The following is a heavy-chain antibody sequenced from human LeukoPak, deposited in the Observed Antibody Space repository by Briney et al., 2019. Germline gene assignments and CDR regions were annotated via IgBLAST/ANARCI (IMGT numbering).Heavy chain of an antibody. D-gene: IGHD5-24*01. Sequence: GESLKISCKGSGYSFTSYWIGWVRQMPGKGLEWMGIIYPGDSDTRYSPSFQGQVTISADKSISTAYLQWSSLKASDTAMYYCARSEPDRECRFDPWGQGTLVPVSP. V-gene: IGHV5-51*01. CDR3: ARSEPDRECRFDP. CDR1: GYSFTSYW. CDR2: IYPGDSDT. J-gene: IGHJ5*02.